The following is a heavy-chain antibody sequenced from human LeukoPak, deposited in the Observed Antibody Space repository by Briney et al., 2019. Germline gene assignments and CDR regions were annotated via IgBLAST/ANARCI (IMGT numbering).Heavy chain of an antibody. Sequence: PGGSLRLSCAASGFTFSSYWMHWVRQAPGKGLVWVSRINSDGSSTSYADSVKGRFTISRDNAKNTLYLQMNSLRAEGTAVYYCAREGVWRQQLVDYYYGMDVWGQGTTVTVSS. D-gene: IGHD6-13*01. CDR1: GFTFSSYW. J-gene: IGHJ6*02. CDR3: AREGVWRQQLVDYYYGMDV. V-gene: IGHV3-74*01. CDR2: INSDGSST.